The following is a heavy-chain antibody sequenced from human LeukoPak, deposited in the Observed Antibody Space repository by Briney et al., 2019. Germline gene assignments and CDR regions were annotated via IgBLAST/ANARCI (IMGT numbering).Heavy chain of an antibody. CDR3: ARGEVEGATVLGAFDI. D-gene: IGHD1-26*01. J-gene: IGHJ3*02. V-gene: IGHV1-69*05. CDR1: GGTFSSYA. Sequence: GASVKVSCKASGGTFSSYAISWVRQAPGQGLEWMGGIIPIFGTANYAQKFQGRVTITTDESTSTAYMELSSLRSEDTAVYYCARGEVEGATVLGAFDIWGQGTMVTVSS. CDR2: IIPIFGTA.